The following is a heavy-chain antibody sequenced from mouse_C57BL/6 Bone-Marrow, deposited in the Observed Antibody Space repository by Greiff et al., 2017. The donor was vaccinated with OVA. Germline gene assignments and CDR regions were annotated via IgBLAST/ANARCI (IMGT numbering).Heavy chain of an antibody. CDR2: IDPSDSYT. J-gene: IGHJ1*03. CDR3: ARSGGSYWYFDV. CDR1: GYTFTSYW. Sequence: QVQLQQPGAELVKPGASVKLSCKASGYTFTSYWMQWVKPRPGQGLEWIGEIDPSDSYTNYNQKFKGKATLTVDTSSSTAYMQLSSLTSEDSAVYYCARSGGSYWYFDVWGTGTTVTVSS. V-gene: IGHV1-50*01. D-gene: IGHD3-1*01.